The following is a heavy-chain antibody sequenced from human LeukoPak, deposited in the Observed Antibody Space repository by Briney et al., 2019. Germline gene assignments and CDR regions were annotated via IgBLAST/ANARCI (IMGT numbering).Heavy chain of an antibody. CDR1: GFTFDDYA. D-gene: IGHD3-3*01. CDR2: ISWNSGSI. CDR3: AKDMWDFWSGYSGAFDI. V-gene: IGHV3-9*01. J-gene: IGHJ3*02. Sequence: GGSLGLSCAASGFTFDDYAMHWVRQAPGKGLEWVSGISWNSGSIGYADSVKGRFTISRDNAKNSLYLQMNSLRAEDTALYYCAKDMWDFWSGYSGAFDIWGQGTMVTVSS.